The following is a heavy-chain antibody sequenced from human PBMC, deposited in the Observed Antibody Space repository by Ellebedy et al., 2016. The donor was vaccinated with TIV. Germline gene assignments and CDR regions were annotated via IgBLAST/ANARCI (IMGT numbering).Heavy chain of an antibody. CDR1: GFTFRTYW. V-gene: IGHV3-74*01. D-gene: IGHD2/OR15-2a*01. Sequence: GESLKISCAASGFTFRTYWMYWVRQVSGGTLTWVSQINGDGTKTSYEDSVRGRFTISRDNAKNTLYLQLNSLRAEDTAVYYCSRGNKTFNPWGQGTLVTVSS. J-gene: IGHJ5*02. CDR3: SRGNKTFNP. CDR2: INGDGTKT.